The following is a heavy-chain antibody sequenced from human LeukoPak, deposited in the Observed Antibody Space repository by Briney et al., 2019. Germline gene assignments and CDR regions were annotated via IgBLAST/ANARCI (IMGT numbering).Heavy chain of an antibody. CDR1: GFAVSDHY. Sequence: GGSLRLSCAASGFAVSDHYMNWVRQAPGKGLEWVSYISSSGSTIYYADSVKGRFTISRDNAKNSLYLQMNSLRAEDTAVYYCARDRRPSSWLGVGPWGQGTLVTVSS. CDR2: ISSSGSTI. CDR3: ARDRRPSSWLGVGP. D-gene: IGHD6-13*01. J-gene: IGHJ5*02. V-gene: IGHV3-11*04.